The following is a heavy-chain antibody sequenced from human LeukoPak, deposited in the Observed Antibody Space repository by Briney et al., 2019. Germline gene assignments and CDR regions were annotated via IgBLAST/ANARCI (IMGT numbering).Heavy chain of an antibody. D-gene: IGHD5-18*01. Sequence: PSETLSLSCTVSGGSISSSSYYWGWIRQPPGKGLEWIGSIYYSGSTYYNPSLKSRVTISVDTSKNQFSLKLSSVTAADTAVYYCARGPGRGYSSGPFYAFDIWGQGTMLTVSS. J-gene: IGHJ3*02. CDR1: GGSISSSSYY. CDR3: ARGPGRGYSSGPFYAFDI. CDR2: IYYSGST. V-gene: IGHV4-39*07.